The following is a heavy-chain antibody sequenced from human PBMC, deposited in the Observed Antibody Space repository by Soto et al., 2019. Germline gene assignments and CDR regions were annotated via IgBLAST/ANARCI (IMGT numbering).Heavy chain of an antibody. CDR2: ISYDGSNK. CDR3: ANNACRPNWYFDL. Sequence: QVQLVESGGGVVQPGRSLRLSCAASGFTFSSYGMHWVRQAPGKGLEWVAVISYDGSNKYYADSVKGRFTISRDNSKNTLYLQMNSLRAEDTAVYYCANNACRPNWYFDLWGRGTLVTVSS. J-gene: IGHJ2*01. CDR1: GFTFSSYG. V-gene: IGHV3-30*18.